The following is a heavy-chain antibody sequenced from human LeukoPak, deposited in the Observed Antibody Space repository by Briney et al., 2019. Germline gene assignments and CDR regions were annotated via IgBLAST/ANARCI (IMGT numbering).Heavy chain of an antibody. V-gene: IGHV4-4*02. CDR2: IYHSGST. CDR1: GGSISSSNW. Sequence: SGTLSLTCAVSGGSISSSNWWSWVRQPPGKGLEWIGKIYHSGSTNYNPSLKSRVTISVDKSKNQFSLKLSSVTAADTAVYYCARVLKTVGATTFDYWGQGTLVTVSS. D-gene: IGHD1-26*01. J-gene: IGHJ4*02. CDR3: ARVLKTVGATTFDY.